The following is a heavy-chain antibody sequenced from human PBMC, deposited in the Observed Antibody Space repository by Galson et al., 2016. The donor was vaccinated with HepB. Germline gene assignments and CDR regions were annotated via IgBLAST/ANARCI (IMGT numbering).Heavy chain of an antibody. CDR2: VSVYNGVT. CDR1: GFTLTSYG. J-gene: IGHJ4*02. V-gene: IGHV1-18*01. CDR3: ARVGRSTGTTADH. Sequence: SVKVSCKASGFTLTSYGIGWVRQAPGQGLECMGWVSVYNGVTNYGQKFQGRVSMTTDTSTSTVYMELRNLRYDDTAVYYCARVGRSTGTTADHWGQGTRVTVSS. D-gene: IGHD1-1*01.